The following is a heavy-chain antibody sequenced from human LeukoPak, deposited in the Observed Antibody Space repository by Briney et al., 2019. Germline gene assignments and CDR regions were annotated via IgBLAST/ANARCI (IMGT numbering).Heavy chain of an antibody. J-gene: IGHJ4*02. Sequence: SETPSLTCTVSGGSISSSSYYWGWLRQPPGQGLEWIGSIYYSGSTYYNPSLKSRVTISVDTSKNQFSLKLSSVTAADTAVYYCARREGYYDLDYWGQGTLVTVSS. CDR3: ARREGYYDLDY. D-gene: IGHD3-22*01. V-gene: IGHV4-39*01. CDR1: GGSISSSSYY. CDR2: IYYSGST.